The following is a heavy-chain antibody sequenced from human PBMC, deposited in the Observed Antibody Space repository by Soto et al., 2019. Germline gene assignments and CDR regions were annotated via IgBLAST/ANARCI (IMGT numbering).Heavy chain of an antibody. CDR1: GFNFAYAQ. V-gene: IGHV3-15*07. D-gene: IGHD1-26*01. CDR3: TTDSRTTLPEIRFDY. J-gene: IGHJ4*01. Sequence: GGSLRLSCAASGFNFAYAQMHWVRQAPGKGLEWVGRVNSKADGGSGDYAAPVKGRFVISRDDSKDIVYLQMNSLKIEDTGVYYCTTDSRTTLPEIRFDYWGHGTQVTVSS. CDR2: VNSKADGGSG.